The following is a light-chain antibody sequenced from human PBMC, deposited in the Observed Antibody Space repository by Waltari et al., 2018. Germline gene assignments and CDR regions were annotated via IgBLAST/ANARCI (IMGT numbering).Light chain of an antibody. Sequence: SYVLTQPPSVSVAPGKTARITCGGNNIGSKSVHWYQQKPGQAPVLVIYYDSDRPSGIPERFSGSNSGNTATLTISSVEAGDEADYYCQVWDSSSEPYVFGTGTKVTVL. CDR3: QVWDSSSEPYV. J-gene: IGLJ1*01. V-gene: IGLV3-21*04. CDR1: NIGSKS. CDR2: YDS.